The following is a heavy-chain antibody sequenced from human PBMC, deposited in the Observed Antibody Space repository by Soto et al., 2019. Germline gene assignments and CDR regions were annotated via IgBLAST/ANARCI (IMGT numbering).Heavy chain of an antibody. D-gene: IGHD4-17*01. V-gene: IGHV3-33*01. CDR3: ARESATTVTSNWFDP. Sequence: QVQLVESGGGVVQPGRSLRRSCAASGFTFSSYGMHWVRQAPGKGLEWVAVIWYDGSNKYYADSVKGRFTISRDNSKNTLYLQMNSLRAEDTAVYYCARESATTVTSNWFDPWGQGTLVTVSS. J-gene: IGHJ5*02. CDR1: GFTFSSYG. CDR2: IWYDGSNK.